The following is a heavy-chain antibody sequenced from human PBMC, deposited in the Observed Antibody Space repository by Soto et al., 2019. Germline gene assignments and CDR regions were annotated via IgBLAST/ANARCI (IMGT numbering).Heavy chain of an antibody. CDR1: GFTFSSYS. CDR2: ISGSGGST. V-gene: IGHV3-23*01. J-gene: IGHJ4*02. Sequence: PGGSLRLSCAASGFTFSSYSMSWVRQAPGKGLEWVSAISGSGGSTYYADSVKGRFTISRDNSKNTLYLQMNSLRAEDTAVYYCAKEMAPWDSSIQDPYFDYWGQGTLVTVSS. D-gene: IGHD6-13*01. CDR3: AKEMAPWDSSIQDPYFDY.